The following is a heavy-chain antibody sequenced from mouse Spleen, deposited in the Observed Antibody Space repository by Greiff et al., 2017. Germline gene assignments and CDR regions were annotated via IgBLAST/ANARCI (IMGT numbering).Heavy chain of an antibody. CDR2: ISYDGSN. J-gene: IGHJ2*01. Sequence: VQLQQSGPGLVKPSQSLSLTCSVTGYSITSGYYWNWIRQFPGNKLEWMGYISYDGSNNYNPSLKNRISITRDTSKNQFFLKLNSVTTEDTATYYCARTAIYYDLFDYWGQGTTLTVSS. CDR1: GYSITSGYY. V-gene: IGHV3-6*01. D-gene: IGHD2-4*01. CDR3: ARTAIYYDLFDY.